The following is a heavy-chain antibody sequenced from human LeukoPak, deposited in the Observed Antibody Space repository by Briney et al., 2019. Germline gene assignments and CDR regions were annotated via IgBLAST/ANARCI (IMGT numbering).Heavy chain of an antibody. Sequence: SETLSLTCTVSGGSISSYYWSWIRQPAGKGLEWIGRIYTSGSTNYNPSLKSRVTMSVDTSKNQFSLKLSSVTAADTAVYYCARTPVLRYFDWSYNWFDPWGQGTLVTVSS. CDR1: GGSISSYY. D-gene: IGHD3-9*01. CDR2: IYTSGST. CDR3: ARTPVLRYFDWSYNWFDP. V-gene: IGHV4-4*07. J-gene: IGHJ5*02.